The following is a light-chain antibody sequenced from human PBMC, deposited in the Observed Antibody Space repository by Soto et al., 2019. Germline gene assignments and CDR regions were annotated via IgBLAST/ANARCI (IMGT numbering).Light chain of an antibody. V-gene: IGLV2-14*03. CDR1: SSDIGGYNY. J-gene: IGLJ2*01. CDR3: SSYTSSSTVV. CDR2: DVS. Sequence: QSVLTQPASVSGSPGQSITISCTGTSSDIGGYNYVSWYQQHPGKGPKLMIYDVSSRPSGVSHRFSGSKSGDTASLTISGLQADDEADYYCSSYTSSSTVVFGGGTKVTVL.